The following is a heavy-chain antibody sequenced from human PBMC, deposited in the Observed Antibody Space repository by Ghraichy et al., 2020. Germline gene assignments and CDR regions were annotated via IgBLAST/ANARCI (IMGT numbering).Heavy chain of an antibody. J-gene: IGHJ4*02. D-gene: IGHD3-10*01. CDR1: GYSISSGYY. CDR3: ARVGYYGSGYYG. Sequence: SQTLSLTCAVSGYSISSGYYWGWIRQPPGKGLEWVGTIYHSGGTYSNPSLKSRVTISIDTSKNQFSLRLTSVTAADTAVYYCARVGYYGSGYYGWGQGTLVTVSS. CDR2: IYHSGGT. V-gene: IGHV4-38-2*01.